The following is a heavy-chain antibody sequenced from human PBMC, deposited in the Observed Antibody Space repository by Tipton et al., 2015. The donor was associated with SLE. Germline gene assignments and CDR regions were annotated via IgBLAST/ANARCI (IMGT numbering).Heavy chain of an antibody. CDR1: GDSITNSY. Sequence: TLSLTCSVSGDSITNSYWSWIRQPPGKGLEWIGYIYNSGTTNYNPSLKSRVTISVDASKNHLSLKLSSVPAADTAVYYCARQVDTAVVGSWSFVFWGRGTLVTVSS. CDR2: IYNSGTT. V-gene: IGHV4-59*08. J-gene: IGHJ2*01. CDR3: ARQVDTAVVGSWSFVF. D-gene: IGHD5-18*01.